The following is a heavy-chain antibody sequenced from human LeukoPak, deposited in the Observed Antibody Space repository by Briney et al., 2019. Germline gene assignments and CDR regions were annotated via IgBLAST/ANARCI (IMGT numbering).Heavy chain of an antibody. Sequence: GGSLRLSCAASGFTFSDHYMTWFRQAPGKGLEWLSYISRSSSYTKYADSVKGRFTISRDNAKNSLYLQMNSLRADDTAVYYCAREGSGYDDRLFDYWGPGTLVTVSS. CDR1: GFTFSDHY. D-gene: IGHD5-12*01. V-gene: IGHV3-11*05. CDR2: ISRSSSYT. J-gene: IGHJ4*02. CDR3: AREGSGYDDRLFDY.